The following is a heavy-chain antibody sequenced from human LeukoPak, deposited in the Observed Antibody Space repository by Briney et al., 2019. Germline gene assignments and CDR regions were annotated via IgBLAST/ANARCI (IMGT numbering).Heavy chain of an antibody. CDR3: ARDGEGVLGFDY. V-gene: IGHV3-30-3*01. Sequence: PGRSLRLSCAASGFTFSIYAMHWVRQAPGKGLEWVAVISYDGSNKYYADSVKGRFTISRDNSKNTLYLQMNSLRAEDTAVYYCARDGEGVLGFDYWGQGTLVTVSS. CDR1: GFTFSIYA. D-gene: IGHD2-8*02. CDR2: ISYDGSNK. J-gene: IGHJ4*02.